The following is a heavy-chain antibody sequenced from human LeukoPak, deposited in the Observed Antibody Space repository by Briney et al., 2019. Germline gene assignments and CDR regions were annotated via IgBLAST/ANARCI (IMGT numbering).Heavy chain of an antibody. CDR3: ARHSRQMATIFLDY. Sequence: SETLSLTCTVSGGSISSGGYYWSWIRQHPGKGLEWNGYIYYSGSTYYNPSLKSRVTISVDTSKNQFSLKLSSVTAADTAVYYCARHSRQMATIFLDYWGQGTLVTVSS. J-gene: IGHJ4*02. D-gene: IGHD5-24*01. CDR1: GGSISSGGYY. CDR2: IYYSGST. V-gene: IGHV4-31*03.